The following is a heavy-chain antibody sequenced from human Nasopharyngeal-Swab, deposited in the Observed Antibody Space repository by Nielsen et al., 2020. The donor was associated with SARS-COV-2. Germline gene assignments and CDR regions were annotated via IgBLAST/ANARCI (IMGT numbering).Heavy chain of an antibody. Sequence: GESLKISCAASGFTFSDYYMSWIRQAPGKGLEWVSYISSSGSTIYYADSVKGRFTISRDNAKNSLYLQMNSLRAEDTAVYYCARDRITGTNYYGMDVWGQGTTVTVSS. D-gene: IGHD1-20*01. CDR1: GFTFSDYY. V-gene: IGHV3-11*04. CDR3: ARDRITGTNYYGMDV. CDR2: ISSSGSTI. J-gene: IGHJ6*02.